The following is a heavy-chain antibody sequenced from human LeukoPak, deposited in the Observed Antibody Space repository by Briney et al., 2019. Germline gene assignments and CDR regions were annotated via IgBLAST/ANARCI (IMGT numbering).Heavy chain of an antibody. J-gene: IGHJ3*02. CDR1: GGSISSSNW. CDR2: IYHSGST. D-gene: IGHD3-10*01. Sequence: PSGTLSLTCAVSGGSISSSNWWSWVRQPPGKGLEWIGEIYHSGSTNCNPSLKSRVTISVDKSKNQFSLKLSSVTAADTAVYYCARDVLLWFGELSGAFDIWGQGTMVTVSS. V-gene: IGHV4-4*02. CDR3: ARDVLLWFGELSGAFDI.